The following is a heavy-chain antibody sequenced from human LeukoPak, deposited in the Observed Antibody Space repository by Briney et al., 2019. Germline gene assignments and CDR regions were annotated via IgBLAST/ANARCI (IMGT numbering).Heavy chain of an antibody. D-gene: IGHD3-3*01. V-gene: IGHV3-21*01. CDR1: GFTFSSYS. J-gene: IGHJ5*02. Sequence: PGGSLRLSCAASGFTFSSYSMNWVRQAPGKGLEWVSSISSSSSYIYYADSVKGRFTISRDNAKNSLHLQMNSLRAEDTAVYYCARITIFGVVIIWETFDPWGQGTLVTVSS. CDR2: ISSSSSYI. CDR3: ARITIFGVVIIWETFDP.